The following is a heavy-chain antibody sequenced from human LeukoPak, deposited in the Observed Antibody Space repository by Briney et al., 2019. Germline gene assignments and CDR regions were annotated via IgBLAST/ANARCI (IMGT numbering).Heavy chain of an antibody. D-gene: IGHD1-26*01. CDR2: INPSGGST. V-gene: IGHV1-46*01. Sequence: ASVKVSCKASGYTFTSYYMHWVRHAPGQGLERMGIINPSGGSTSYAQKFQGRVTMTRDMSTSTVYMELSSLRSEDTAVYYCARDSRESGGYFDYWGQGTLVTVSS. J-gene: IGHJ4*02. CDR3: ARDSRESGGYFDY. CDR1: GYTFTSYY.